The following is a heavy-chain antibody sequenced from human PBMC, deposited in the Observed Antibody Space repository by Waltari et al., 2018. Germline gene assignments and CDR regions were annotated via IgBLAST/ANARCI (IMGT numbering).Heavy chain of an antibody. J-gene: IGHJ4*02. Sequence: QVQMVQSGAEVKKPGASVKVSCRASGYSFTAYYLHWVRQAPGQGLEWMRRINPNGGATTYAQMFHGRVTMTRDTSISTAYMEVTGLRSDDTAVYYCARVLSTVQLGIFAYWGQGTVVTVSS. D-gene: IGHD7-27*01. CDR3: ARVLSTVQLGIFAY. V-gene: IGHV1-2*06. CDR2: INPNGGAT. CDR1: GYSFTAYY.